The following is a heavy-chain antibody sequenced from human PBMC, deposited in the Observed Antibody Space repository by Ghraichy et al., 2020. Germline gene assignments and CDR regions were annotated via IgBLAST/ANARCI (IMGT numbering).Heavy chain of an antibody. CDR3: AKRGSAYYYHSISFPVDC. CDR1: GFTFSSSA. J-gene: IGHJ4*02. V-gene: IGHV3-23*01. Sequence: LSLTCAASGFTFSSSAMSWVRQAPGKGLEWVSTITDSGGSTYYADSVKGRFTISRDNSRSTLFLQMDSLRAEDTALYYCAKRGSAYYYHSISFPVDCWGQGTLVTVSS. CDR2: ITDSGGST. D-gene: IGHD3-22*01.